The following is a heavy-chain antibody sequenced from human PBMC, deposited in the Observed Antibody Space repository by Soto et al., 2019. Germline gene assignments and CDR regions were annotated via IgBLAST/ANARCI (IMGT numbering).Heavy chain of an antibody. CDR1: GGSISSSIYY. Sequence: SETLSLTCTVSGGSISSSIYYWVWVRQSPGKGLEWIGSVYYSGTTYYNPSLKNRVTISGDTSKNQFSLKLSSVTAADTAVFYCARLIHCKTTSCYFAYWGQGALVTVSS. CDR2: VYYSGTT. J-gene: IGHJ4*02. D-gene: IGHD2-2*01. V-gene: IGHV4-39*01. CDR3: ARLIHCKTTSCYFAY.